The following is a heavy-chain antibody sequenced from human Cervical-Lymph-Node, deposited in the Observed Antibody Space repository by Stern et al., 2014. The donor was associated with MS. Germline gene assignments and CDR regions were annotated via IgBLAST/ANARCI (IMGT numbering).Heavy chain of an antibody. V-gene: IGHV1-18*01. CDR1: GYIFTGFG. Sequence: QVQLVQSGAEVKKPGASVRVSCKASGYIFTGFGISWVRQAPGQGLEWMGWINVFNGYTNYAQRLQDRVIMTTDTSTSTAYMELRSLTSDDTAIYYCARGKRAAGGYWGQGTLVIVSS. D-gene: IGHD6-13*01. CDR3: ARGKRAAGGY. CDR2: INVFNGYT. J-gene: IGHJ4*02.